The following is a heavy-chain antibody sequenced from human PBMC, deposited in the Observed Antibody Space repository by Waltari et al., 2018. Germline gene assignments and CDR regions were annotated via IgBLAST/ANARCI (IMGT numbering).Heavy chain of an antibody. Sequence: QITLKESGPTLVKPTQTLTLTCTFSGFSLSTSGVGVGWIRQPPGKALEWLALIYWDDDKRYSPSLKSRLTITKDTSKNQVVLTMTNMDPVDTATYYCAHRDSSSWLGAGDYFDYWGQGTLVTVSS. CDR2: IYWDDDK. V-gene: IGHV2-5*02. CDR1: GFSLSTSGVG. J-gene: IGHJ4*02. D-gene: IGHD6-13*01. CDR3: AHRDSSSWLGAGDYFDY.